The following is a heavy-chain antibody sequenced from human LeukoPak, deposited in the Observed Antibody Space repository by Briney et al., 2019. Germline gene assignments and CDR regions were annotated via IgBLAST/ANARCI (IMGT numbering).Heavy chain of an antibody. Sequence: GASVKVSCKASGYTFTSYYMHWVRQAPGQGLEWMGTINPSGGSTSYAQEFQGRVTMTRDTSTSTVYMELSSLRSEDTAVYYCARGSQLLSDYNWFDPWGQGTLVTVSS. J-gene: IGHJ5*02. CDR2: INPSGGST. D-gene: IGHD2-2*01. CDR1: GYTFTSYY. CDR3: ARGSQLLSDYNWFDP. V-gene: IGHV1-46*01.